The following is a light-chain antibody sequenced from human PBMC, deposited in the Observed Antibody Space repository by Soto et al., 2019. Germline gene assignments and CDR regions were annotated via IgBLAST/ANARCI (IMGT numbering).Light chain of an antibody. CDR2: DVS. Sequence: QSVLTQPASVSGSPGQSITISCTGTSSDVGGYKFVSWYQQHPGKAPKFIIYDVSIRPPGVSNRFSGSKSGNTASLTISGLQAEDEADYYCSSYTSGSHYVFGTGTKVT. CDR1: SSDVGGYKF. V-gene: IGLV2-14*01. J-gene: IGLJ1*01. CDR3: SSYTSGSHYV.